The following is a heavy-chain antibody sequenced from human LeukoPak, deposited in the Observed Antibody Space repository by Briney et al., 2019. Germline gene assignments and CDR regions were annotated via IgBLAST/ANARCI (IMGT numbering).Heavy chain of an antibody. D-gene: IGHD2-15*01. V-gene: IGHV5-51*01. CDR2: IYPADSDT. CDR3: AGRLSTDCRGANCDRSFDY. J-gene: IGHJ4*02. CDR1: GYSFTNYW. Sequence: GESLKISCKGSGYSFTNYWIGWVRQMPGKGLEWMGIIYPADSDTRYSPSFQGQVTISADKSITTAYLQWSSLKASDTAMYFCAGRLSTDCRGANCDRSFDYWGQGTLVSVSS.